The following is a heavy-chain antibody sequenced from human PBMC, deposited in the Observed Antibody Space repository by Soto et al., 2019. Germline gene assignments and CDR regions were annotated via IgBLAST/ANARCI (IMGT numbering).Heavy chain of an antibody. J-gene: IGHJ4*02. D-gene: IGHD3-3*01. CDR3: ARGTYDFRSGYYTSGYFDS. CDR1: GASISSYY. V-gene: IGHV4-59*01. Sequence: SETLSLTCTVSGASISSYYWNWIRQPPGKGLEWIANIYYSDSTTNYNPSLKSRVTISVDTSKNQFSLKLSSVTAADTAVYYCARGTYDFRSGYYTSGYFDSWGQGTLVTVSS. CDR2: IYYSDSTT.